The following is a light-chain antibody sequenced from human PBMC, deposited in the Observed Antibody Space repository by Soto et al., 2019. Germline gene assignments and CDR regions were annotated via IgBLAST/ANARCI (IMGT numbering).Light chain of an antibody. V-gene: IGLV1-44*01. Sequence: QSVLTQPPSASGTPGQRVTISCTGSSSNIGSHTPNWYQQIPGTAPKLLIYSNNQRPPGVADRFSCSKSGTSASLAISGLQSEDEADYYCAAWDDALNGTYVVFGGGTKLTVL. CDR1: SSNIGSHT. CDR3: AAWDDALNGTYVV. J-gene: IGLJ2*01. CDR2: SNN.